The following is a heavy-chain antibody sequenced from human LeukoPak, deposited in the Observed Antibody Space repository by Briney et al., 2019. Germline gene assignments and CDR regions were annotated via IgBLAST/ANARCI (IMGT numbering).Heavy chain of an antibody. J-gene: IGHJ4*02. CDR3: AREGETNSELPSY. D-gene: IGHD3-16*01. Sequence: ASVKVSCKASGYILTSYAMHWVRQAPGQRLEWMGWINAGNGNTKYSQKFQGRVTITRDTSASTAYMELSSLRSEDTAVYYCAREGETNSELPSYWGQGTLVTVSS. CDR2: INAGNGNT. V-gene: IGHV1-3*01. CDR1: GYILTSYA.